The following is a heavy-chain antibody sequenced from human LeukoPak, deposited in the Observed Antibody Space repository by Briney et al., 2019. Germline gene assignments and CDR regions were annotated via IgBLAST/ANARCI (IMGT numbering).Heavy chain of an antibody. CDR1: GYFISSGYY. CDR2: IYHSGST. J-gene: IGHJ4*02. CDR3: ARVWGYYYDSSGYSHFDY. Sequence: SETLSLTCTVSGYFISSGYYWGWIRQPPGKGLEWIGSIYHSGSTYYNPSLKSRVTISVDTSKNQFSLKLSSVTAADTAVYYCARVWGYYYDSSGYSHFDYWGQGTLVTVSS. V-gene: IGHV4-38-2*02. D-gene: IGHD3-22*01.